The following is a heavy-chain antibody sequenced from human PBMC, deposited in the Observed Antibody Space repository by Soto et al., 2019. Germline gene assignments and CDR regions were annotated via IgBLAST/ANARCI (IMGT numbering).Heavy chain of an antibody. V-gene: IGHV4-34*01. CDR1: GGSFSGYY. D-gene: IGHD4-17*01. Sequence: SETLSLTCAVYGGSFSGYYWNWIRQPPGKGLEWIGKVNHSGSSYYNPSLKSRVTISVDTSKNQVSLRLSSVTAADTAVYFCARAYDYRDPRDALDSWGQGTRVTVSS. J-gene: IGHJ3*01. CDR2: VNHSGSS. CDR3: ARAYDYRDPRDALDS.